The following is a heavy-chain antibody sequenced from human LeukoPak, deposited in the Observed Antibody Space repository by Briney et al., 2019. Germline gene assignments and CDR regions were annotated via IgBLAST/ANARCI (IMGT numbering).Heavy chain of an antibody. Sequence: SETLSLTCAVYGGSFSGYYWSWIRQPPGKGLEWIGYIYYSGSTNYNPSLKSRVTISVDTSKNQFSLKLSSVTAADTAVYYCARVDYDYVWGSYRYKRYYFDYWGQGTLVTVSS. CDR3: ARVDYDYVWGSYRYKRYYFDY. V-gene: IGHV4-59*01. D-gene: IGHD3-16*02. CDR1: GGSFSGYY. CDR2: IYYSGST. J-gene: IGHJ4*02.